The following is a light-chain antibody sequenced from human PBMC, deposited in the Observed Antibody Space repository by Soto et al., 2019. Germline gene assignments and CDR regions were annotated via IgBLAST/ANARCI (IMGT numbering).Light chain of an antibody. CDR3: QQSYSSPPT. J-gene: IGKJ1*01. Sequence: EIVLTQAPGTLSLSTGERATLSCRASQSVSVNSLAWYQHKGGQAPRLLIYAASTRATGIPDRFSGSGSGPDFTLTISSLQPEDFATYYCQQSYSSPPTFGQGTKVDIK. CDR2: AAS. V-gene: IGKV3-20*01. CDR1: QSVSVNS.